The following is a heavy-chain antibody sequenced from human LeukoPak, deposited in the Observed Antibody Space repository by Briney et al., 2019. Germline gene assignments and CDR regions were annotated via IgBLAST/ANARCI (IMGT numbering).Heavy chain of an antibody. V-gene: IGHV3-9*03. Sequence: GRSLRLSCAASGFTFDDYAMHWVRQAPGKGLEWVSGISWNSGSIGYADSVKGRFTISRDNAKNSLYLQMNSLRAEDMALYSGAKVEVAARRGGAFDIWGQGTVVTVSS. CDR1: GFTFDDYA. CDR3: AKVEVAARRGGAFDI. CDR2: ISWNSGSI. J-gene: IGHJ3*02. D-gene: IGHD6-6*01.